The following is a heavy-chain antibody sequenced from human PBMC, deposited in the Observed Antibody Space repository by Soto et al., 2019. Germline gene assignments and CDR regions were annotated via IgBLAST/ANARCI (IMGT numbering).Heavy chain of an antibody. Sequence: QVQLQESDPGLVKPSGTLSLTCAVSGGSISSSNWWSWVRQPPGKGLEWIGEIYHSGSTNYNPSLKSRVTISVDKSKNQFSLKLSSVTAADTAVYYCARSGKVVPAAATQTLYYFDYWGQGTLVTVSS. CDR1: GGSISSSNW. D-gene: IGHD2-2*01. CDR3: ARSGKVVPAAATQTLYYFDY. CDR2: IYHSGST. J-gene: IGHJ4*02. V-gene: IGHV4-4*02.